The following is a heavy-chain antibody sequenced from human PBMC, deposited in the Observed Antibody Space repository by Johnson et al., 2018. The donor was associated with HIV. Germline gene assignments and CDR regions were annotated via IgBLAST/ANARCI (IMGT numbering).Heavy chain of an antibody. V-gene: IGHV3-9*01. CDR2: ITWNSGSI. CDR3: ARFGAFGDGISLGAFDI. CDR1: GFTFDDYA. J-gene: IGHJ3*02. D-gene: IGHD3-10*01. Sequence: VQVVESGGGLVQPGRSLRLSCAASGFTFDDYAMHWVRLTPGKGLEWVSGITWNSGSIAYADSMTGRFTISRENAKNSLYRQMHSLRAGDTAVYYCARFGAFGDGISLGAFDIWGQGTMVTVSS.